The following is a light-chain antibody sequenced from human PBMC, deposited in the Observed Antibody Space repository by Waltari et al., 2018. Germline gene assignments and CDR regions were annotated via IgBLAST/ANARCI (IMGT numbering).Light chain of an antibody. CDR1: RSNLGNNV. V-gene: IGLV1-44*01. CDR3: AAWDDSLNGRWV. J-gene: IGLJ3*02. CDR2: RRA. Sequence: QSVLTQPPSASGTPGQGVTISSSGGRSNLGNNVLNLFQQVPGKDPKLLIYRRARRPAGVPDRFSGSKSGTSASLAISGLQSEDEADYYCAAWDDSLNGRWVFGGGTKVTVL.